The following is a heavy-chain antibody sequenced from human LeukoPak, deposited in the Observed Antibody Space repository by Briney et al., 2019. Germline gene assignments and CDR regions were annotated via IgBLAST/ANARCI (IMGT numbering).Heavy chain of an antibody. Sequence: ASVKVSCKASGYTFTGYYMHWVRQAPGQGLEWMGRINPNSGGTNYAQKFQGRVTMTRDTSVSTAYMELSRLRSDDTAVYYCASPLGYCSGGSCGYWGQGTLVTVSS. V-gene: IGHV1-2*06. J-gene: IGHJ4*02. CDR2: INPNSGGT. CDR1: GYTFTGYY. CDR3: ASPLGYCSGGSCGY. D-gene: IGHD2-15*01.